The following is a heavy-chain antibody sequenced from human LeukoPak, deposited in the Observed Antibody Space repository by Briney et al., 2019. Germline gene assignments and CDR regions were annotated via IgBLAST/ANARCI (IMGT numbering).Heavy chain of an antibody. CDR2: IYYSGST. CDR1: GGSISSGGYY. CDR3: ATQEDYYGSGRGLSWFDP. D-gene: IGHD3-10*01. V-gene: IGHV4-31*03. J-gene: IGHJ5*02. Sequence: PSETLSLTCTVSGGSISSGGYYWSWIRQHPGKGLEWIGYIYYSGSTYYNPSLKSRVTISVDTSKNQFSLKLSPVTAADTAVYYCATQEDYYGSGRGLSWFDPWGQGTLVTVSS.